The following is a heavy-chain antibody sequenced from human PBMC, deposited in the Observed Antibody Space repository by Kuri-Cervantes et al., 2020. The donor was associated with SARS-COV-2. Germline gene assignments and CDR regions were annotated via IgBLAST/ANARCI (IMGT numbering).Heavy chain of an antibody. J-gene: IGHJ6*02. Sequence: GGSLRLSCAASGFTFSNYAMHWVRQTPGEGLEWVAITSYDGSTKYYADSVKGRFIISRDNSKNTLYLQMNNLRAEDTAVYYCAKDRIDIGYYYYYYGMDDWGQGTTVTVSS. CDR3: AKDRIDIGYYYYYYGMDD. CDR1: GFTFSNYA. CDR2: TSYDGSTK. D-gene: IGHD2-15*01. V-gene: IGHV3-30-3*01.